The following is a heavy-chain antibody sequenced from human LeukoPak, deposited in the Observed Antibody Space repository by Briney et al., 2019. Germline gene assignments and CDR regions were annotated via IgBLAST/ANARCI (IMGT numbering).Heavy chain of an antibody. CDR2: IYNSRNT. D-gene: IGHD6-19*01. J-gene: IGHJ4*02. CDR1: GGSSTNYF. CDR3: ARVSGSGWYYFDH. Sequence: KTSETLSLTCTVSGGSSTNYFWSWVRQSPGKGLEWVGYIYNSRNTNYNPSLKSRVTISKDMSRNQFSLKLRSVTAADTAVYYCARVSGSGWYYFDHWGQGTLVTVSS. V-gene: IGHV4-59*01.